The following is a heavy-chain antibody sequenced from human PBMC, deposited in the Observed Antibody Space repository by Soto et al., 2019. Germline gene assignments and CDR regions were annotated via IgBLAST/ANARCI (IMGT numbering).Heavy chain of an antibody. CDR1: GFTFSSYG. CDR2: ISYDGSNK. V-gene: IGHV3-30*18. CDR3: AKDLAVAVKNYYYYGMDV. J-gene: IGHJ6*02. D-gene: IGHD6-19*01. Sequence: QVQLVESGGGVVQPGRSLRLSCAASGFTFSSYGMHWVRQAPGKGLEWVAVISYDGSNKYYADSVKGRFTISRDNSKNTLYLQMNSLRAEDTAVYYCAKDLAVAVKNYYYYGMDVWGQGTTVTVSS.